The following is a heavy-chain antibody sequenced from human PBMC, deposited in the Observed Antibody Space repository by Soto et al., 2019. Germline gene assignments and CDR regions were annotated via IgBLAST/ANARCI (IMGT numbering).Heavy chain of an antibody. CDR1: GFTFSSYA. Sequence: QVQLVESGGGVVQPGRSLRLSCAASGFTFSSYAMHWVRQAPGKGLEWVAVISYDGSNKYYADSVKGRFTISRDNSKNTLYLQMHSLRAEDTAVYYCARDLVGAAHYLGQGTLVTVSS. D-gene: IGHD2-15*01. CDR2: ISYDGSNK. V-gene: IGHV3-30-3*01. J-gene: IGHJ4*02. CDR3: ARDLVGAAHY.